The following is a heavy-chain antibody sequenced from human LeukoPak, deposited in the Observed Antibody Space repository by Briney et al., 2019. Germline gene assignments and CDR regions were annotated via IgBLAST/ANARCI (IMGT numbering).Heavy chain of an antibody. CDR3: ARTGAAAGYVFDY. V-gene: IGHV4-30-2*01. Sequence: SETLSLTCAVSGGSISSGGYSWSWIRQPPGKGLEWIGYIYHSGSTYYNPSLKSRVTISVDTSKNQFSLKLSSVTAADTAVYYCARTGAAAGYVFDYWGQGTLVTVSS. CDR1: GGSISSGGYS. J-gene: IGHJ4*02. D-gene: IGHD6-13*01. CDR2: IYHSGST.